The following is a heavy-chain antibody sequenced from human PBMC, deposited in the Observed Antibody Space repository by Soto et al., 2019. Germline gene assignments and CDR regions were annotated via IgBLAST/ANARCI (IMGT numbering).Heavy chain of an antibody. Sequence: PGGSLRLSCAASGFTFSGSAMHWVRQASGKGLGWVGRIRSKASSYATAYAASVKGRFTISRDDSKNTAYLQMNSLKTEDTAVYYCTRPNGDYDFYWFDPWGQGTLVTVSS. CDR3: TRPNGDYDFYWFDP. CDR2: IRSKASSYAT. CDR1: GFTFSGSA. J-gene: IGHJ5*02. V-gene: IGHV3-73*01. D-gene: IGHD4-17*01.